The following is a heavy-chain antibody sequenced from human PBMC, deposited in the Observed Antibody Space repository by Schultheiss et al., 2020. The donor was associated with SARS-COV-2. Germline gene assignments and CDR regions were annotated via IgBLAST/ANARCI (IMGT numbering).Heavy chain of an antibody. V-gene: IGHV4-61*01. Sequence: SETLSLTCTVSGGSVSRGSYYWSWIRQPPGKGLEWVGYIYYSGATNYNPSLKSRVTISADTSKNQFSLKLNSVTAADTAVYYCARVDLETALVGGLDVWGQGSTVTVSS. D-gene: IGHD5-18*01. CDR3: ARVDLETALVGGLDV. CDR1: GGSVSRGSYY. CDR2: IYYSGAT. J-gene: IGHJ6*02.